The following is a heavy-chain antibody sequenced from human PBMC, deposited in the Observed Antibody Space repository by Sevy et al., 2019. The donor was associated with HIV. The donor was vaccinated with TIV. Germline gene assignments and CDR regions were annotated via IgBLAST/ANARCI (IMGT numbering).Heavy chain of an antibody. D-gene: IGHD1-1*01. CDR3: ARGAGGTLPSYYYYTLDI. CDR2: IYPGDSDS. V-gene: IGHV5-51*01. Sequence: GESLKISCKGSGYSFTSYWIGWVRQVPGRGLEWMGIIYPGDSDSRYSPSFQGQVTISADKSISTAYLQWTSLKASDTAMYYCARGAGGTLPSYYYYTLDIWGQGTTVTVSS. J-gene: IGHJ6*02. CDR1: GYSFTSYW.